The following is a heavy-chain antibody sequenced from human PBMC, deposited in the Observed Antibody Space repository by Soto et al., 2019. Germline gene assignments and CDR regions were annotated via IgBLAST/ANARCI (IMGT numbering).Heavy chain of an antibody. Sequence: ASVKVSCKASGYTFGHFYITWVRQAPGPGLEWMGAISPHNRNTNYAEKFRGRVTMTTDTSTTTAYMELRSLRADDTAVYYCARDEGGYDILTGYYKAHHFGQWGQGALVTVSS. CDR3: ARDEGGYDILTGYYKAHHFGQ. V-gene: IGHV1-18*01. J-gene: IGHJ4*02. D-gene: IGHD3-9*01. CDR2: ISPHNRNT. CDR1: GYTFGHFY.